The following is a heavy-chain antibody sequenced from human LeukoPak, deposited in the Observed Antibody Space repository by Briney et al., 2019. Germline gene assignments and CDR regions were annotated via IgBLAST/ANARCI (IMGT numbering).Heavy chain of an antibody. J-gene: IGHJ6*04. CDR3: AELGITMIGDV. CDR1: GFTFSSYE. Sequence: GGSLRPSCAASGFTFSSYEMNWVRQAPRKGLEWVSYISSSGSTIYYADSVKGRFTISRDNAKNSLYMQMNSLRAEDTAVYYCAELGITMIGDVWGKGTTVTISS. CDR2: ISSSGSTI. V-gene: IGHV3-48*03. D-gene: IGHD3-10*02.